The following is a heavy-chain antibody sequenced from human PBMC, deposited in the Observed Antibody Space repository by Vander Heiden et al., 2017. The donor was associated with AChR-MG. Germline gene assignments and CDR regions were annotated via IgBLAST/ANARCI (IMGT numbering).Heavy chain of an antibody. CDR2: ISSSSRYI. Sequence: EVQLVESGGGLVKPGGSLRLYCAASGFTFSSYSMNWVRQAPGKGLEWVSSISSSSRYIYYADSVKGRFTISRDNAKNSLYLQMNSLRAEDTAVYYCARDPYDFWSGYYRGGHLDYWGHGTLVTVSS. V-gene: IGHV3-21*01. J-gene: IGHJ4*01. CDR3: ARDPYDFWSGYYRGGHLDY. CDR1: GFTFSSYS. D-gene: IGHD3-3*01.